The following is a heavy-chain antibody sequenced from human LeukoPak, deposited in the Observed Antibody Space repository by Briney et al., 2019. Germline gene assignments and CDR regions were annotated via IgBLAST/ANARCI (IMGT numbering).Heavy chain of an antibody. Sequence: GGSLRLSCAASGFIFNNYGLIWVRQAPGKGLQWVSAISNDGGGTTYADFVKGRFTISRDNSKNTLFLQMNSLRAEDTALYYCAKGGSGYFLDLWGQGTLVTVSS. V-gene: IGHV3-23*01. CDR2: ISNDGGGT. CDR1: GFIFNNYG. CDR3: AKGGSGYFLDL. J-gene: IGHJ5*02. D-gene: IGHD3-22*01.